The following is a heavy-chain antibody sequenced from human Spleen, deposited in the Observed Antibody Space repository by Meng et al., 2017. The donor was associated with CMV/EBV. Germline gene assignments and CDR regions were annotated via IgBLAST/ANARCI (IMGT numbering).Heavy chain of an antibody. CDR3: VKTLNGYGGEDS. Sequence: GGSLRLSCVTSGFTFRRHAMGWVRQAPGKGLEWVSVIYTASNGARHADSVKGRFTISRDDSRDTSHLQMDSLRVEDTAIYYCVKTLNGYGGEDSWGQGTLVTVSS. D-gene: IGHD5-18*01. CDR2: IYTASNGA. CDR1: GFTFRRHA. V-gene: IGHV3-23*03. J-gene: IGHJ4*02.